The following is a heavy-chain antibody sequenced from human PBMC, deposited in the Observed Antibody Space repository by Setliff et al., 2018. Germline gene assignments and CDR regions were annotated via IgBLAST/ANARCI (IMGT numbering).Heavy chain of an antibody. CDR2: IYTTGTT. V-gene: IGHV4-61*02. J-gene: IGHJ5*02. Sequence: PSETLSLTCTVSGGSLSSGSNYWGWFRQPAGKGLEWIGRIYTTGTTNYSPSLTGRVTISADTSKNQISLKLSSVTAADTAMYYCARERTIFGILVISGWFDPWGQGTVVTVSS. CDR3: ARERTIFGILVISGWFDP. D-gene: IGHD3-3*01. CDR1: GGSLSSGSNY.